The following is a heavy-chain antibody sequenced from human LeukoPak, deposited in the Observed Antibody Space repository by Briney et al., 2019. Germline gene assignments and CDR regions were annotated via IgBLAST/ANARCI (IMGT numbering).Heavy chain of an antibody. V-gene: IGHV4-39*01. CDR2: IYYSGIT. CDR1: GGSISSSSYY. D-gene: IGHD3-10*01. J-gene: IGHJ3*02. CDR3: ARGGLVRGTINSLIAFDI. Sequence: SETLSLTCTVSGGSISSSSYYWGWIRQSPGEGLEWIGNIYYSGITYYNPSLKSRVTISVDTSKNQFSLKLTSVTAADTAVYYCARGGLVRGTINSLIAFDIWGQGTTVTVSS.